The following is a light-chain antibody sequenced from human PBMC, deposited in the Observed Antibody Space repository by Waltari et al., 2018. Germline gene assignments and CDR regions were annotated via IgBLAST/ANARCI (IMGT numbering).Light chain of an antibody. CDR1: QSVSSY. V-gene: IGKV3-11*01. Sequence: EIVLTQSPATLSLSPGERATLSCRASQSVSSYLAWYQQQPGQAPRRLIYDASNRATGIPAGFSGSGSGTDFTLTISSLEPEDFAVYYCQQRSNWLTFGGGTKVEIK. CDR2: DAS. J-gene: IGKJ4*01. CDR3: QQRSNWLT.